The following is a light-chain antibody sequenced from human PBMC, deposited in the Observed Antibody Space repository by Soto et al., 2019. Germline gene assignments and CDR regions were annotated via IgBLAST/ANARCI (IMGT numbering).Light chain of an antibody. CDR3: AAWDDSLYGWV. CDR2: YNN. CDR1: SSNIGSNT. J-gene: IGLJ3*02. V-gene: IGLV1-44*01. Sequence: QSVLTQPPSASGTPGQRVTISCSGSSSNIGSNTVNWYQQLPGTAPTLLIYYNNQRPSWVPDRFSGSKSGTSASLAISGLQSEDEAHYYCAAWDDSLYGWVFGGGTKVTVL.